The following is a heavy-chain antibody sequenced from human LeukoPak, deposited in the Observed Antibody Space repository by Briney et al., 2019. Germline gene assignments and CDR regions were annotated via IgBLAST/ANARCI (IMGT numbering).Heavy chain of an antibody. V-gene: IGHV3-30*04. Sequence: GGPLRLTCAASRFPFSSFAFHWVRQAPGKGLEWVAVISHDGSTNHYADSVKGRFTISRDNSNNSLYLQMTSLSAEDTAVYYCARARGKWHLLPLDYWGQGALVTVSS. J-gene: IGHJ4*02. CDR2: ISHDGSTN. D-gene: IGHD5-12*01. CDR3: ARARGKWHLLPLDY. CDR1: RFPFSSFA.